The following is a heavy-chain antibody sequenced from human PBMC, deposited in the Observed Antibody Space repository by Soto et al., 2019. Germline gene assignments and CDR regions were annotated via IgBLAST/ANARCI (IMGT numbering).Heavy chain of an antibody. Sequence: EVRLVESGGGLVQPGGSLRLSCAASGFTFSTYWMHWVRQAPGKGLVWVSRINGDGTTTQYADSVKGRFTISRDNAKHTLYLQMNTLRGDDSAMYYCASIPMVRGPSDYWGQGTLVTVSS. CDR2: INGDGTTT. CDR1: GFTFSTYW. V-gene: IGHV3-74*02. CDR3: ASIPMVRGPSDY. J-gene: IGHJ4*02. D-gene: IGHD3-10*01.